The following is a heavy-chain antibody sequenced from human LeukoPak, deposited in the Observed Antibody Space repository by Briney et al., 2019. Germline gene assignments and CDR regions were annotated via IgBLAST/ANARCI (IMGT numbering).Heavy chain of an antibody. J-gene: IGHJ4*02. CDR1: GYTFTSYG. V-gene: IGHV1-18*01. CDR2: ISAYNGNT. CDR3: ARDGSKPPSVAHFDY. D-gene: IGHD5-12*01. Sequence: GASVKVSCKASGYTFTSYGISWVRQAPGQGLEWMGWISAYNGNTNYAQKLQGRVTMTTDTSTSTAYMELRSLRSDDTAVYYCARDGSKPPSVAHFDYWGQGTLVTVSS.